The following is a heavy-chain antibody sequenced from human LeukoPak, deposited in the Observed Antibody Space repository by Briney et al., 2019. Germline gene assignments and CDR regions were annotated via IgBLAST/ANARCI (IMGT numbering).Heavy chain of an antibody. Sequence: ASVKVSCKVSGYTLTELSMHWVRQAPGKGLEWMGGFDPEDGETIYAQKFQGRVTMTEDTSTDTAYMELSSLRSDDTAVYYCARDSETNIVVVTATPGYWGQGTPVTVST. CDR3: ARDSETNIVVVTATPGY. J-gene: IGHJ4*02. CDR2: FDPEDGET. D-gene: IGHD2-21*02. V-gene: IGHV1-24*01. CDR1: GYTLTELS.